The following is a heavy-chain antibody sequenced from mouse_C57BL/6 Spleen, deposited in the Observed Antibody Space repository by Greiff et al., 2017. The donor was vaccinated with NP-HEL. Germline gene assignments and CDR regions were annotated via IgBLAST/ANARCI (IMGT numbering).Heavy chain of an antibody. Sequence: EVQLVESGPGLVKPSQSLSLTCSVTGYSITSGYYWNWIRQFPGNKLEWMGYISYDGSNNYNPSLKNRISITRDTSKNQFFLKLNSVTTEDTATYYCARWYHGGDYWGQGTSVTVSS. J-gene: IGHJ4*01. CDR2: ISYDGSN. CDR3: ARWYHGGDY. V-gene: IGHV3-6*01. D-gene: IGHD1-1*02. CDR1: GYSITSGYY.